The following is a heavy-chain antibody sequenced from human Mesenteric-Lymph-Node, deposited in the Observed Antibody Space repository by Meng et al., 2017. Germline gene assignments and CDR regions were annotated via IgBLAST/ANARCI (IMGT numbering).Heavy chain of an antibody. J-gene: IGHJ4*02. Sequence: QVPLQQGGAGLLKPSETLSLTCAVSGGPIRGYYWSWIRQPPGKGLEWIGEINYGGNTNYIASLKSRLTISVDTSKNQISLTLSSVTAADTGVYYCARHYDYWGPGTLVTVSS. CDR2: INYGGNT. V-gene: IGHV4-34*01. CDR1: GGPIRGYY. CDR3: ARHYDY.